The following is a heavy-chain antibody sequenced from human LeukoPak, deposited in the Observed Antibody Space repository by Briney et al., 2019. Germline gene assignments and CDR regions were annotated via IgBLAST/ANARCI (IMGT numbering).Heavy chain of an antibody. V-gene: IGHV3-30*04. CDR1: GFTLSSYA. J-gene: IGHJ4*02. D-gene: IGHD3-22*01. Sequence: GGTLRLSCAASGFTLSSYAMHWVRQAPGKGLEWVAVISYDGSNKYYADSVKGRFTISRDNSKNTLYLQMNSLRAEDTAVYYCARDINPHYYDSTAEWSGGGFGYWGQGTLVTVSS. CDR2: ISYDGSNK. CDR3: ARDINPHYYDSTAEWSGGGFGY.